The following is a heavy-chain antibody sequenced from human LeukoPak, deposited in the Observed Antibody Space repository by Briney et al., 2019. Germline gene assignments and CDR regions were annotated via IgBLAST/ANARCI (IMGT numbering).Heavy chain of an antibody. Sequence: PGRSLRLSCAASGLTFSSCGMHWVRQAPGKGLEWVALIWYDGSNKYYADSVKGRFTISRDNSRNTLYLQMNSLRAEDTALYYCARDYGSGIDCWGQGTLVTVSS. V-gene: IGHV3-33*01. CDR2: IWYDGSNK. J-gene: IGHJ4*02. CDR3: ARDYGSGIDC. CDR1: GLTFSSCG. D-gene: IGHD3-10*01.